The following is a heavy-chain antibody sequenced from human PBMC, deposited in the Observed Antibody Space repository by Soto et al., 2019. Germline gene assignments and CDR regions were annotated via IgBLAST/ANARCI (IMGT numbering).Heavy chain of an antibody. CDR3: ARETAVAGWYFDL. J-gene: IGHJ2*01. D-gene: IGHD6-19*01. V-gene: IGHV1-3*01. CDR2: INAGNGNT. CDR1: VYTFTSYS. Sequence: ASGRVSCKASVYTFTSYSMHWVRQAPGQRLEWMGWINAGNGNTRYSQKFQGRVTITRDTSASTAYMELSSLRSEDTAVYYCARETAVAGWYFDLWGRGTLVTVSS.